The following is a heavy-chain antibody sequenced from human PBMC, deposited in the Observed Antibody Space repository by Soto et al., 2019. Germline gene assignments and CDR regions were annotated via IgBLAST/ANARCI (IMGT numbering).Heavy chain of an antibody. CDR1: GGAVSSDNYY. CDR3: ARDTRITIFGVVTNGFDP. V-gene: IGHV4-61*03. Sequence: QVQLQGSGPGLVKPSETLSLTCSVSGGAVSSDNYYWSWIRQPPGKGLEWIGYISHSGNTNYNPSLKTRVTISIDTSKHHLSLKMTSVTAADTAVYYCARDTRITIFGVVTNGFDPWGPGTLVTVSS. CDR2: ISHSGNT. J-gene: IGHJ5*02. D-gene: IGHD3-3*01.